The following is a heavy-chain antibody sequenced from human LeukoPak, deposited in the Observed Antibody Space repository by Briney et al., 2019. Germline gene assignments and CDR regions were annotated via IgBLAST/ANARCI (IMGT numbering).Heavy chain of an antibody. CDR2: MNPNSGNT. Sequence: ASVSVSCKASGYPFTSYDMNWVRQAPGQGLEWRGWMNPNSGNTGYAQKFEGRVTFSRNTSITTAYMELSSLRSEDTAVYYCARAIRADRRGSWFDPWGQGTLVTVSS. CDR1: GYPFTSYD. V-gene: IGHV1-8*03. CDR3: ARAIRADRRGSWFDP. D-gene: IGHD6-6*01. J-gene: IGHJ5*02.